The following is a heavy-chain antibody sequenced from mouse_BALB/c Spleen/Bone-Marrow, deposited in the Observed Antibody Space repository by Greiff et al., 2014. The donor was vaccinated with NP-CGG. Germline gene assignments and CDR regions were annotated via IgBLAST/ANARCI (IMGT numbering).Heavy chain of an antibody. J-gene: IGHJ2*01. V-gene: IGHV1-80*01. CDR2: IYPGDGDT. Sequence: QVQLQQPGAELVRPGSSVKISCKASGYAFSSYWMDWVKQRPGQGLEWIGQIYPGDGDTNYNGKFKGKATLTADKSSSTAYMQLSSLTSEDSAVYFCARVRNWADYWGQGTTLTVSS. CDR1: GYAFSSYW. D-gene: IGHD4-1*01. CDR3: ARVRNWADY.